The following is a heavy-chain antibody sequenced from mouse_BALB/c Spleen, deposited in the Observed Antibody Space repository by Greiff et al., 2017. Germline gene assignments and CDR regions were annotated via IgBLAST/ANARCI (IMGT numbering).Heavy chain of an antibody. Sequence: VQLQQPGAELVKPGASVKLSCTASGYTFTSYWMHWVKQRPGQGLEWIGEINPSNGRTNYNEKFKSKATLTVDKSSSTAYMQLSSLTSEDSAVYYCAINWAYYAMDYWGQGTSVTVSS. V-gene: IGHV1S81*02. D-gene: IGHD4-1*01. CDR2: INPSNGRT. CDR3: AINWAYYAMDY. J-gene: IGHJ4*01. CDR1: GYTFTSYW.